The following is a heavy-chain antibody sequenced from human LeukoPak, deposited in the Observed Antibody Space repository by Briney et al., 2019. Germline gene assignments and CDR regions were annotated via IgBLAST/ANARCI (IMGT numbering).Heavy chain of an antibody. CDR1: GGSFSGYY. D-gene: IGHD6-13*01. Sequence: SETLSLTCAVYGGSFSGYYWSWIRQPPGKGLEWIGEINHSGSTNYNPSLKSRVTISVDTSKNQFSLKLSSVTAADTAVYYCASASVHPGIAAARIIDYWGQGTLVTVSS. CDR2: INHSGST. CDR3: ASASVHPGIAAARIIDY. J-gene: IGHJ4*02. V-gene: IGHV4-34*01.